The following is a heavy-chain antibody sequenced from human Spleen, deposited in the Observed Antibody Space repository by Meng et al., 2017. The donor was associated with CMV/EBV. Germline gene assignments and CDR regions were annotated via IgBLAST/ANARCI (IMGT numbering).Heavy chain of an antibody. CDR3: PKSGGRGGSILQDYYHFGMDV. Sequence: GESLKISCAASGFTFSSYAMSWVRQAPGKGLEWVSIISGRGDSTYYADSVKGRFTISRDNSKNTLYLQMNRLRAEDTAVYYCPKSGGRGGSILQDYYHFGMDVWGQGTTVTVSS. CDR2: ISGRGDST. V-gene: IGHV3-23*01. J-gene: IGHJ6*02. CDR1: GFTFSSYA. D-gene: IGHD4-23*01.